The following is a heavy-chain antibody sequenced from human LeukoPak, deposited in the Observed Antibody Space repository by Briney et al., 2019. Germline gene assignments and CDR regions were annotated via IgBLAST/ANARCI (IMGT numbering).Heavy chain of an antibody. CDR3: ARDQLEGSGSYTWFDP. CDR1: GYTFTGYY. CDR2: INPNSGGT. V-gene: IGHV1-2*02. J-gene: IGHJ5*02. Sequence: ASVKVSCKASGYTFTGYYMHWVRQAPGQGLEWMGWINPNSGGTNYAQKFQGRVTMTRDTSISTAYMELSRLRSDDTAVYYCARDQLEGSGSYTWFDPWGQGTLVTVSS. D-gene: IGHD1-26*01.